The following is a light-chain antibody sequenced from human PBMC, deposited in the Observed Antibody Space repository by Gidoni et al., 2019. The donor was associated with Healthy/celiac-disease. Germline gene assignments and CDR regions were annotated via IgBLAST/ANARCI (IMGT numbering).Light chain of an antibody. CDR2: AAS. CDR1: QGISSY. CDR3: QQLNSYPHG. J-gene: IGKJ3*01. V-gene: IGKV1-9*01. Sequence: DIQLTQSPSFLSASVGDRVTITCRASQGISSYLAWYQQKPGKAPKLLIYAASTLQSGVPSRFSGSGSGTEFTLTISSLQPEDFATYYCQQLNSYPHGFXPXTKVDIK.